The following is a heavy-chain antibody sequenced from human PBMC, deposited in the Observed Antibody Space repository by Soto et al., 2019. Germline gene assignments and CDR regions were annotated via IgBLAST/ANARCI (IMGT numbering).Heavy chain of an antibody. J-gene: IGHJ3*02. V-gene: IGHV3-30-3*01. Sequence: GGSLRLSCAASGFTFSSYAMHWVRQAPGKGLEWVAVISYDGSNKYYADSVKGRFTISRDNSKNTLYLQMNSLRAEDTAVYYCARAYCGGDCYSDAFDIWGQGTMVTVSS. CDR1: GFTFSSYA. D-gene: IGHD2-21*02. CDR3: ARAYCGGDCYSDAFDI. CDR2: ISYDGSNK.